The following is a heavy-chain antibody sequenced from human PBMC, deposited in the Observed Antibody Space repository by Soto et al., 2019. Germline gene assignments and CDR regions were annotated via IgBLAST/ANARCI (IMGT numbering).Heavy chain of an antibody. Sequence: GGSLRPSGAAAGFTISSYGMSRGRQPRGKGLEWVSAISGSGGSTYYADSVKGRFTISRDNSKNTLYLQMNSLRAEDTAVYYCATTALTIFGVVNYFDYWGQGTLVTVSS. J-gene: IGHJ4*02. CDR1: GFTISSYG. CDR2: ISGSGGST. D-gene: IGHD3-3*01. CDR3: ATTALTIFGVVNYFDY. V-gene: IGHV3-23*01.